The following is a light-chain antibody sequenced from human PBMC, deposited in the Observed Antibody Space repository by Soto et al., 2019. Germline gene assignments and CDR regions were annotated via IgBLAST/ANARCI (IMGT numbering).Light chain of an antibody. Sequence: IVMTQSPATLSLSPGERATLSCRASQSVRNSHLAWYQQKPGQPPRLLISRAASRAPGIPDRFSGSGSGTGFTLSISKLEPEDSALYYCQQYGDSPWTFGLGTKVDIK. CDR2: RAA. CDR1: QSVRNSH. CDR3: QQYGDSPWT. J-gene: IGKJ1*01. V-gene: IGKV3-20*01.